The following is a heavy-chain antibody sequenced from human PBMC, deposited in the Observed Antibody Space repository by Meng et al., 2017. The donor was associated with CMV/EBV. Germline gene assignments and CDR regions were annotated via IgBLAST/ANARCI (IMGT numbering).Heavy chain of an antibody. CDR1: GYTFTSYD. J-gene: IGHJ5*02. V-gene: IGHV1-8*01. Sequence: ASVKVSCKASGYTFTSYDINWVRQATGQGLEWMGWMNPNSGNTGYAQKFQGRVTMTRNTSISTAYMELSSLRSEDTAVYYCARAGFSVVVIAHWFDPWGQGTLVTVSS. CDR2: MNPNSGNT. D-gene: IGHD2-21*01. CDR3: ARAGFSVVVIAHWFDP.